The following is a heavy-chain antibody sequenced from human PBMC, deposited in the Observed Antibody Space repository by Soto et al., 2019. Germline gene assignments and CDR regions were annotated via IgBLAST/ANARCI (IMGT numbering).Heavy chain of an antibody. CDR3: ARDKGYCSDTSCPDFDY. CDR2: VIPNLGVT. CDR1: GGTLSSYT. Sequence: QVQLVQSAAEVQKPGSSVNVSCKASGGTLSSYTFSWVRQAPGQGLAWMGRVIPNLGVTNYAKKFQGRFTIVVDTSTSTAYTELNSLRYEDTAVYYCARDKGYCSDTSCPDFDYWGQGTLVTVSS. V-gene: IGHV1-69*08. J-gene: IGHJ4*02. D-gene: IGHD2-15*01.